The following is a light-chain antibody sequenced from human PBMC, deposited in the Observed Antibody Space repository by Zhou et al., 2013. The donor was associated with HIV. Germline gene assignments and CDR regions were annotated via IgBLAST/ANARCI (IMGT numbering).Light chain of an antibody. CDR3: QQYANSPQT. CDR2: GAS. V-gene: IGKV3-20*01. Sequence: EIFLTQSPGSLSLSPGERATLSCRASQRVISSYLAWYQQKPGQSPRLLVYGASRRDTGIPDKFSGSGSETDFTLTFTTLGPEDFAVYYCQQYANSPQTFGQGTKVEIK. CDR1: QRVISSY. J-gene: IGKJ2*01.